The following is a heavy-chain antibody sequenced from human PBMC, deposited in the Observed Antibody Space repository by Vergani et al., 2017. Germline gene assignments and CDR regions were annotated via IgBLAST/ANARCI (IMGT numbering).Heavy chain of an antibody. V-gene: IGHV5-51*01. D-gene: IGHD3-3*01. CDR3: ARGGQMGFLEWPYTDAFDI. CDR1: GYSFTSYW. Sequence: EVQLVQSGAEVKKPGESLKISCKGSGYSFTSYWIGWVRQMPGKGLEWMGIIYPGDSDTRYSPSFQGQVTISADKSISTAYLQWSSLKASDTAMYYCARGGQMGFLEWPYTDAFDIWGQGTMVTVSS. CDR2: IYPGDSDT. J-gene: IGHJ3*02.